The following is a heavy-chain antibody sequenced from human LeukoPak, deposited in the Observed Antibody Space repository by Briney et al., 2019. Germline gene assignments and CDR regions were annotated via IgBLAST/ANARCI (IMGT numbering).Heavy chain of an antibody. CDR2: IRQDGSSK. Sequence: GGSLRLSCVASGFTFSTSWMTWVRQAPGKGLEWVANIRQDGSSKYYVDSVKGRFTISRDNAKNSLHLQMNSLRVEDTAVYYCARDLSYFDYWGQGALVTVSS. V-gene: IGHV3-7*01. J-gene: IGHJ4*02. CDR3: ARDLSYFDY. CDR1: GFTFSTSW.